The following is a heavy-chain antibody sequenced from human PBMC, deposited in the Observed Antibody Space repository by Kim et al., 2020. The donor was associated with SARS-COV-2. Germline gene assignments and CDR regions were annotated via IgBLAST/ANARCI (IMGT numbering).Heavy chain of an antibody. Sequence: GGSLRLSCAASGFTFSNAWMSWVRQPPGKGLEWVGRIKSNTDGGTTEYAAPVKGRFTISRDDSTNTLYLQKNSLKAEDTAVYYWAPYYYDNTGLKRAYYQHWGQGTLVTVSS. CDR3: APYYYDNTGLKRAYYQH. V-gene: IGHV3-15*01. J-gene: IGHJ1*01. CDR1: GFTFSNAW. CDR2: IKSNTDGGTT. D-gene: IGHD3-22*01.